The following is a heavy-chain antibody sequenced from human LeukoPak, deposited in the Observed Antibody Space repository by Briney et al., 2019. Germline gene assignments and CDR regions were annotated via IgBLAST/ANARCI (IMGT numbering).Heavy chain of an antibody. CDR1: GFTFSSYS. J-gene: IGHJ4*02. CDR3: TRPNYDSSGNIDY. CDR2: IRSKANSYAT. V-gene: IGHV3-73*01. Sequence: PGGSLRLSCAASGFTFSSYSMHWVRQASGKGLEWVGRIRSKANSYATAYAASVKGRFTISRDDSKNTAYLQMNSLKTEDTAVYYCTRPNYDSSGNIDYWGQGTLVTVSS. D-gene: IGHD3-22*01.